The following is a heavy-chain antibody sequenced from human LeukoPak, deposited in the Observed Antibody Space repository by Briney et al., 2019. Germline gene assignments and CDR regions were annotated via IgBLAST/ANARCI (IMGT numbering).Heavy chain of an antibody. CDR2: ISWNSGSI. J-gene: IGHJ6*02. CDR3: AKGNDFWSSNGMDV. Sequence: GRSLRLSCAASGFTFDDYAMHWVRQAPGKGLEWVSGISWNSGSIGYADSVKGRFTISRDNAKNSLYLQMNSLRAEDTALYYCAKGNDFWSSNGMDVWGQGTTVTVSS. D-gene: IGHD3-3*01. CDR1: GFTFDDYA. V-gene: IGHV3-9*01.